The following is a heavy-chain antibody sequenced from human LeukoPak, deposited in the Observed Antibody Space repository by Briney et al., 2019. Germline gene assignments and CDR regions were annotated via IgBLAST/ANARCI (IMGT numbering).Heavy chain of an antibody. D-gene: IGHD6-13*01. V-gene: IGHV4-38-2*02. CDR2: IYLSGST. CDR3: ARAHGAAAPFDY. Sequence: SETLSLTCTVSGYSISSGYYWGWIRQPPGKGLEWIGNIYLSGSTFYNPSLKSRVTISVDTSKNQFSLKLNSVTAADTAVYYCARAHGAAAPFDYWGQGTLVTVSS. CDR1: GYSISSGYY. J-gene: IGHJ4*02.